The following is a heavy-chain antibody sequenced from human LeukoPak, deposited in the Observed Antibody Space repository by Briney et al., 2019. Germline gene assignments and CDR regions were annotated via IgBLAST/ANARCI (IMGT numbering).Heavy chain of an antibody. CDR3: AKERRRVDTSMIRSYYFDY. D-gene: IGHD3-16*01. J-gene: IGHJ4*02. V-gene: IGHV3-23*01. Sequence: GGSLRLSCAASGFPFSSSATSWVRQTPANGLEWVSSITGDGVTTYYADSVKGRFTISRDNSKNILFLQMNSLGAEDSASYFCAKERRRVDTSMIRSYYFDYWGQGTPVTVSS. CDR2: ITGDGVTT. CDR1: GFPFSSSA.